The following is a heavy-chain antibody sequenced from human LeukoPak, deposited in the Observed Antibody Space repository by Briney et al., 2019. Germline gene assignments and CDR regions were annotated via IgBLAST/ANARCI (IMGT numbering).Heavy chain of an antibody. CDR2: IRQDGSEK. CDR1: GFTFSNYW. CDR3: ARGRGSDY. D-gene: IGHD3-16*01. Sequence: GGSLRLSCAASGFTFSNYWMTWVRQAPGGGLEWVANIRQDGSEKYYVDSVKGRFTISRDNAKNSLFLQMNSLRAEDTAVYYCARGRGSDYWGQGTLVTVSS. V-gene: IGHV3-7*05. J-gene: IGHJ4*02.